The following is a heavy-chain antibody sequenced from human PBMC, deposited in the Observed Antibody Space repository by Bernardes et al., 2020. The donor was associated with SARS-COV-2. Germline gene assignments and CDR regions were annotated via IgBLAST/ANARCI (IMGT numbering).Heavy chain of an antibody. J-gene: IGHJ6*02. Sequence: VGSLLLSCAGSGFTFRTSEMNWVRQAPGQGLAWVSYISGSGSTIYYADSVKGRFTISRDNAKNSLYLQMNSLRAEDTAIYYCAMRDWLHSYYYYGLDVWGQGTTVTVS. D-gene: IGHD3-9*01. CDR3: AMRDWLHSYYYYGLDV. V-gene: IGHV3-48*03. CDR2: ISGSGSTI. CDR1: GFTFRTSE.